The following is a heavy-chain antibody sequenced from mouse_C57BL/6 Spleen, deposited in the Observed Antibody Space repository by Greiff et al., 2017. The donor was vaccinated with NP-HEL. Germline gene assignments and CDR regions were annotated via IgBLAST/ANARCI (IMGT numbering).Heavy chain of an antibody. CDR2: ISDGGSYT. J-gene: IGHJ2*01. D-gene: IGHD2-2*01. Sequence: EVQGVESGGGLVKPGGSLKLSCAASGFTFSSYAMSWVRQTPEKRLEWVATISDGGSYTYYPDNVKGRFTISRDNAKNNLYLQMSHLKSEDTAMYYCAKGYDGDYFDYWGQGTTLTVSS. CDR1: GFTFSSYA. CDR3: AKGYDGDYFDY. V-gene: IGHV5-4*01.